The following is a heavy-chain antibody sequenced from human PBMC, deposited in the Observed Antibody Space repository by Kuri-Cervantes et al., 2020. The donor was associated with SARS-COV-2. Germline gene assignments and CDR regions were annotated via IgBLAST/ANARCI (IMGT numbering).Heavy chain of an antibody. Sequence: SETLSLTCTVSGGSISSHYWSWIRQPPGKGLEWIGYIYYSGSTNYNPSLKSRVTISVDTSKNQFSLKLSSVTAADTAVYYCARHPVTPPRDAFDIWGQGTMITVSS. J-gene: IGHJ3*02. CDR3: ARHPVTPPRDAFDI. CDR1: GGSISSHY. CDR2: IYYSGST. D-gene: IGHD4-23*01. V-gene: IGHV4-59*08.